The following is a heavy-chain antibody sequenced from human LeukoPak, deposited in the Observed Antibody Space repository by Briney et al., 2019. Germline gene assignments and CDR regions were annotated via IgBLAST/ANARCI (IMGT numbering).Heavy chain of an antibody. CDR2: IIPIFGTA. CDR3: ARNGVPAAYYMDV. CDR1: GGTFSSYA. Sequence: SVKVSCKASGGTFSSYAISWVRQAPGQGLEWMGGIIPIFGTANYAQKFQGRVTITADKSTSTAYMELSSLRSEDTAVYYCARNGVPAAYYMDVWGKGTTVTVSS. J-gene: IGHJ6*03. D-gene: IGHD2-2*01. V-gene: IGHV1-69*06.